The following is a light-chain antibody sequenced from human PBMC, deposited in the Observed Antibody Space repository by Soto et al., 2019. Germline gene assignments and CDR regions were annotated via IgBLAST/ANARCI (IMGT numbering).Light chain of an antibody. Sequence: EIVLTQSPGTLSLSPGERATLSCRASQSVSSSYLAWYQQKPGQAPRLLIYGPSSRATGIPDRFSGSGSGTNFTLTISSLEPEDFAVYYCQHYGSSRTFGQGTKVDIK. CDR1: QSVSSSY. V-gene: IGKV3-20*01. CDR2: GPS. J-gene: IGKJ1*01. CDR3: QHYGSSRT.